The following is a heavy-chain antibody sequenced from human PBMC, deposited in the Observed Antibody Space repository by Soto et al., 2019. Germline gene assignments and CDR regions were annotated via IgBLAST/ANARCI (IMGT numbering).Heavy chain of an antibody. D-gene: IGHD3-10*01. CDR2: TNTYHGIP. CDR3: ARSPGSESPVRFDY. CDR1: GYIFPIYG. Sequence: ASVKVSCKASGYIFPIYGVSWLRQAPGQGLEWMGWTNTYHGIPSANYAQKIQGRVTMITDTSTTTAYMELRGLRSDDTAVYFCARSPGSESPVRFDYWGQGTLVTVSS. J-gene: IGHJ4*02. V-gene: IGHV1-18*01.